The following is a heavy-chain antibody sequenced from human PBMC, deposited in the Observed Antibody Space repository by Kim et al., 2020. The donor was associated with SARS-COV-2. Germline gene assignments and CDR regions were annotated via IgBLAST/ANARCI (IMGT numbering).Heavy chain of an antibody. CDR2: IYYSGST. D-gene: IGHD1-26*01. CDR1: GASISTSSYF. CDR3: ARRLVGATIDYFDY. Sequence: SETLSLTCSVPGASISTSSYFWAWIRQPPGKGLDWIGNIYYSGSTDYNASRKGRVPIFMDTSKNQLSPRRSSVTAADAAVYYCARRLVGATIDYFDYWGQGPLHTVSS. J-gene: IGHJ4*02. V-gene: IGHV4-39*01.